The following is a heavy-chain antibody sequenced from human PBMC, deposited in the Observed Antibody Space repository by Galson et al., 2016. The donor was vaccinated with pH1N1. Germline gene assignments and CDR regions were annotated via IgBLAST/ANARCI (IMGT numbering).Heavy chain of an antibody. CDR1: GFTFTSYA. D-gene: IGHD5-12*01. CDR3: ARDSEYSGHEGFH. V-gene: IGHV3-30*04. CDR2: ILYDGTNE. Sequence: LRLSCAASGFTFTSYAMHWVRQAPGKGLEWVAVILYDGTNEYYADSVKGRFTISRDKTQSTVYLQMNSLRTEDTAAYYCARDSEYSGHEGFHWAQGTLVIVSS. J-gene: IGHJ4*02.